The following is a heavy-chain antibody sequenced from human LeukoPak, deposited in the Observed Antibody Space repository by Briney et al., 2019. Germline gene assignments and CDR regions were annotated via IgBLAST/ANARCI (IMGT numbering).Heavy chain of an antibody. CDR1: GFTFSIYW. CDR2: INSDGSST. J-gene: IGHJ4*02. CDR3: ARGEGAYYDSSGYY. V-gene: IGHV3-74*01. Sequence: TGGSLRLSCAASGFTFSIYWVHWVRQAPGKGLVWVSSINSDGSSTSYADSVKGRFTISRDNSKNTLYLQMNSLRAEDTAVYYCARGEGAYYDSSGYYWGQGTLVTVSS. D-gene: IGHD3-22*01.